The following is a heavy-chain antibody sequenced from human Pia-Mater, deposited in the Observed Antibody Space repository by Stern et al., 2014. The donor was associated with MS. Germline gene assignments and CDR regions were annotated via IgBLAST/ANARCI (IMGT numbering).Heavy chain of an antibody. J-gene: IGHJ5*02. Sequence: VQLEESGGGVVQPGRSLRLSCAASGFMFSDYALHWVRQAPGKGLEWVAVISFDGRHKYYADSVKGRFTISRDDSKAMLYLEMNSLRSEDAAVYFCARELLGATLGGDAWGQGTLVTVSS. CDR2: ISFDGRHK. D-gene: IGHD1-26*01. CDR1: GFMFSDYA. V-gene: IGHV3-30*04. CDR3: ARELLGATLGGDA.